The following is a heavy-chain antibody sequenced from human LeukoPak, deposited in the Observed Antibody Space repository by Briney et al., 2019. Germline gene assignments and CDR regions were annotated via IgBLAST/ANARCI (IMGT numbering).Heavy chain of an antibody. CDR3: ARDRGAYCGGDCYLGFDY. D-gene: IGHD2-21*02. V-gene: IGHV3-21*01. J-gene: IGHJ4*01. Sequence: GGSLRLSCAASGFTFSSYTMNWVRQAPGKGLEWVSSIAGSSGYISYADSVKGRFTISRDNAKKSLYPQMTSLTAEDTAVYHCARDRGAYCGGDCYLGFDYWGRGTLVTVSS. CDR1: GFTFSSYT. CDR2: IAGSSGYI.